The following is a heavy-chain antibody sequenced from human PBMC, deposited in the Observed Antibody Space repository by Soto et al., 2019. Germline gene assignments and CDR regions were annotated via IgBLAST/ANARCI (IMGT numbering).Heavy chain of an antibody. J-gene: IGHJ6*03. V-gene: IGHV1-46*01. CDR2: INPSGSST. CDR3: ALEIGDTVGKYYYYMDV. Sequence: ASVKVSCKASGYTFTSYYMHWVRQAPGQGLEWMGIINPSGSSTSYAQKFQGRVTMTRGTSTSTVYMELSSLRSEDTAVYYCALEIGDTVGKYYYYMDVWGKGTTVTVSS. CDR1: GYTFTSYY. D-gene: IGHD4-17*01.